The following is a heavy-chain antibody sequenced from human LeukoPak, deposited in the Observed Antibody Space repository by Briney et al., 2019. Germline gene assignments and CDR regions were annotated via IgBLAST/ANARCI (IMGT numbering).Heavy chain of an antibody. V-gene: IGHV6-1*01. D-gene: IGHD5-24*01. CDR1: GVSVSSNSAA. CDR2: TYYRSKWYN. CDR3: ARDEDGYNYGFDP. J-gene: IGHJ5*02. Sequence: SQTLSLTCAISGVSVSSNSAAWNRIRQSPSRGLEWLGRTYYRSKWYNDYAVSVKSRITINPDTSKNQFSLQLNSVTPEDTAVYYCARDEDGYNYGFDPWGQETLVTVPS.